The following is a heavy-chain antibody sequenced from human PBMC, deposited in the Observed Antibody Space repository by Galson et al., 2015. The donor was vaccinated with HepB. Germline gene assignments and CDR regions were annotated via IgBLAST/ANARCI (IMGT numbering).Heavy chain of an antibody. CDR1: GYTFTSYA. J-gene: IGHJ4*02. V-gene: IGHV7-4-1*02. D-gene: IGHD3-9*01. Sequence: SVKVSCKASGYTFTSYAMNWVRQAPGQGLEWMGWINTNTGNPTYAQGFTGRFVLSLDTSVSTAYLQISSLKAEDTAVYYCARARWAPHYDILTGLPHDFDYWGQGTLVTVSS. CDR2: INTNTGNP. CDR3: ARARWAPHYDILTGLPHDFDY.